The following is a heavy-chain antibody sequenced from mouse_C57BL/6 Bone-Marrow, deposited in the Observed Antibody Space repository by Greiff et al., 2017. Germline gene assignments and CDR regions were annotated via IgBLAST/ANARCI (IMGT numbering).Heavy chain of an antibody. J-gene: IGHJ2*01. V-gene: IGHV1-62-2*01. CDR1: GYTFTEYT. Sequence: QVQLKPSGAELVKPGASVKLSCKASGYTFTEYTIHWVKQRSGQGLEWIGWFYPGSGSIKYNEKFKDKATLTADKSSSTVYMELSRLTSEDSAVYFCARHGHYYYGSSYYFDYWGQGTTLTVSS. CDR2: FYPGSGSI. CDR3: ARHGHYYYGSSYYFDY. D-gene: IGHD1-1*01.